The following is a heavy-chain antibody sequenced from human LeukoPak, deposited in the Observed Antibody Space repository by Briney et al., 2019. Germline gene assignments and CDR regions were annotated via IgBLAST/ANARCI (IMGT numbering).Heavy chain of an antibody. CDR2: TDTSGNYI. D-gene: IGHD3-10*01. CDR1: GFTFSNYG. CDR3: ARGRSITLLRGVAMSDGFDI. J-gene: IGHJ3*02. Sequence: GGSPTLSCEASGFTFSNYGMNWVRQAPGKGLEWVSFTDTSGNYIYYGDSVKGRFTISRDNARNLLFLQMNGLRAEDTAVYYCARGRSITLLRGVAMSDGFDIWGQGAMVAVSS. V-gene: IGHV3-21*06.